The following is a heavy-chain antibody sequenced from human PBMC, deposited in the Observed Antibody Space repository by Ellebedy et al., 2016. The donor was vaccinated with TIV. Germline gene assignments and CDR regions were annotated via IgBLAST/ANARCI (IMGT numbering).Heavy chain of an antibody. CDR3: ARGEDTMVPDY. V-gene: IGHV4-4*02. CDR2: IYHTGST. D-gene: IGHD3-10*01. CDR1: GGSISSSNW. J-gene: IGHJ4*01. Sequence: SETLSLXXPVSGGSISSSNWWSWVRQPPGKGLEWIGEIYHTGSTNYNPSLKSRVTISVDTSKNQFSLKLSSVTAADTAVYYCARGEDTMVPDYWGHGTLVTVSS.